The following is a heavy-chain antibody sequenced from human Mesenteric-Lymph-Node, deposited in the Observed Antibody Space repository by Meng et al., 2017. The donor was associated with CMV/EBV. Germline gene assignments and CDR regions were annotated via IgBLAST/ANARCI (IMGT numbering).Heavy chain of an antibody. V-gene: IGHV3-21*01. CDR1: FTFRSYS. CDR2: VSSNNVNT. CDR3: AKDRLEDFWSGQGACDS. J-gene: IGHJ4*02. D-gene: IGHD3-3*01. Sequence: FTFRSYSMHWVRQAPGKGLEWVSCVSSNNVNTKYADSVKGRFTISRDNAKNSLSLQMNNLRAEDTGVYYCAKDRLEDFWSGQGACDSWGQGTLVTVSS.